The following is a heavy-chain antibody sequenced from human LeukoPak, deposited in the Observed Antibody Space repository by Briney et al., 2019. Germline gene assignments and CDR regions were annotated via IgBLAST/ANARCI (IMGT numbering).Heavy chain of an antibody. CDR2: IISIFGTA. J-gene: IGHJ3*02. CDR3: ASSRYSYGYPHVGDAFDI. CDR1: GGSFSSYA. V-gene: IGHV1-69*13. D-gene: IGHD5-18*01. Sequence: ASVKVSCKASGGSFSSYAINWVRQAPGQGLEWMGGIISIFGTANYAQRFQDKVTITADESTSTAYMELSSLRSEDTALYYCASSRYSYGYPHVGDAFDIWGQGTMVTVSS.